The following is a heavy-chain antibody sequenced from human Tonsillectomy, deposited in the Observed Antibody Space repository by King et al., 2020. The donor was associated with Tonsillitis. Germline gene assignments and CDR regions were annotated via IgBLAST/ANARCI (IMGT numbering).Heavy chain of an antibody. Sequence: VQLVESGGGVVQPGRSLRLSCAASGFTFRNYGIHWVRQAPGKGLEWVAVISYDGSNKYYADSVKGRFTISRDNSKSTLYLQMNSLRAEDTAVYYCAKDPANCGGDCYSWYFDLWGRGTLVTVSS. J-gene: IGHJ2*01. V-gene: IGHV3-30*18. CDR1: GFTFRNYG. CDR2: ISYDGSNK. D-gene: IGHD2-21*02. CDR3: AKDPANCGGDCYSWYFDL.